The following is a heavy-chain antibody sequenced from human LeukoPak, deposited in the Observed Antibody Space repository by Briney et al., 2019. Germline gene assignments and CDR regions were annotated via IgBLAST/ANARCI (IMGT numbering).Heavy chain of an antibody. CDR2: IRYDGSNK. CDR3: AKDGAYYYDSSGYYGYFDY. Sequence: GGSLRLSCAASGFTFSSYGMHWVRQAPGKGLEWVAFIRYDGSNKYYADSVKGRFTISRDNSKNTLYLQMNSLRAEDTAVYYCAKDGAYYYDSSGYYGYFDYWGQGTLVTVSS. V-gene: IGHV3-30*02. D-gene: IGHD3-22*01. CDR1: GFTFSSYG. J-gene: IGHJ4*02.